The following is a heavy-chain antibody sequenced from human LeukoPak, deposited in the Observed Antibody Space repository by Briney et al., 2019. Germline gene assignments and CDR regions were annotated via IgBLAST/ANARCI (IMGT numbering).Heavy chain of an antibody. Sequence: ASVKVSCKASGYTFTSYGISWVRQAPGQGLEWMGWISAYNGNTNYAQKLQGRVTMTRDTSISTAYMELSRLRSDDTAVYYCARDDSRNYYDSSGYFSDYWGQGTLVTVSS. CDR3: ARDDSRNYYDSSGYFSDY. CDR1: GYTFTSYG. V-gene: IGHV1-18*01. J-gene: IGHJ4*02. D-gene: IGHD3-22*01. CDR2: ISAYNGNT.